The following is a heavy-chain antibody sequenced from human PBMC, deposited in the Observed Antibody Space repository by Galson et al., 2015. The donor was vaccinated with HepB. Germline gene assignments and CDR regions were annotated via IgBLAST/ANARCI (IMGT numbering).Heavy chain of an antibody. CDR3: AREAYSGSDGAFYYYGMDV. J-gene: IGHJ6*02. CDR2: IYSGGYT. Sequence: SLRLSCAASGFTVTGNCMSWVRQAPGKGLEWVSVIYSGGYTYYADSVKGRFSISRDNSKNTLYLQMNSLRAEDTALYYCAREAYSGSDGAFYYYGMDVWGRGTTVTVSS. V-gene: IGHV3-66*01. D-gene: IGHD5-12*01. CDR1: GFTVTGNC.